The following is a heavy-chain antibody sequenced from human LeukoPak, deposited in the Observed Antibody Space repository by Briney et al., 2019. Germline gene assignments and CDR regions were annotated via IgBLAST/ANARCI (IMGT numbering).Heavy chain of an antibody. V-gene: IGHV4-59*01. D-gene: IGHD5-24*01. CDR2: IYYSGST. J-gene: IGHJ4*02. CDR3: ARARDGYNLGVFDY. Sequence: SETLSLTCTVSGGSISSYYWSWIRQPPGKGLEWIGYIYYSGSTNYNPPLKSRVTISVDTSKNQFSLKLSSVTAADTAVYYCARARDGYNLGVFDYWGQGTLVTVSS. CDR1: GGSISSYY.